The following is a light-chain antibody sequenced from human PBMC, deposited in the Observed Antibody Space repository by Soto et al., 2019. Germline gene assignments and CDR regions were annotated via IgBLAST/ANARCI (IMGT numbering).Light chain of an antibody. J-gene: IGKJ1*01. Sequence: DIQMSQSPSTLSASVGDRVTITCRASQSISSWLAWYQQKPGKAPKLLIYDASSLESGVPSRFSGSGSGTESTITISSLQPDDFATYYCQQYNSYSPETFGQGTKVEIK. CDR1: QSISSW. CDR2: DAS. V-gene: IGKV1-5*01. CDR3: QQYNSYSPET.